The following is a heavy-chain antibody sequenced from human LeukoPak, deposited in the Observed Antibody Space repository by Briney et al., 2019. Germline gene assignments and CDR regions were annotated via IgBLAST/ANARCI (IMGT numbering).Heavy chain of an antibody. J-gene: IGHJ4*02. Sequence: GGSLRLSCAASGLTFSSYWMSWVRQAPGKGLEWVANIKQDGSEKYYVDSVKGRFTISRDNAKNSLYLQMNSLRAEDTAVYYCARDSGGDCYDYWGQGTLVTVSS. V-gene: IGHV3-7*01. CDR1: GLTFSSYW. D-gene: IGHD2-15*01. CDR3: ARDSGGDCYDY. CDR2: IKQDGSEK.